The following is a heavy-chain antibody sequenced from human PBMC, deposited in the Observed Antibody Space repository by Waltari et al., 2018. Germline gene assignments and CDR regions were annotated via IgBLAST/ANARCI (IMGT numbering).Heavy chain of an antibody. CDR3: VKYSGFDYFFDY. CDR2: ISNDGNNK. D-gene: IGHD5-12*01. V-gene: IGHV3-30*18. Sequence: QMQLVESGGGVVKPGRSLRLSCAASGFSFSNCNMHWVRQAPGQGLEWVAGISNDGNNKDYADSVKSRFTVSRENSKNTLYLQINSLRDDDTAVYYCVKYSGFDYFFDYWGLGTLVTVSS. J-gene: IGHJ4*02. CDR1: GFSFSNCN.